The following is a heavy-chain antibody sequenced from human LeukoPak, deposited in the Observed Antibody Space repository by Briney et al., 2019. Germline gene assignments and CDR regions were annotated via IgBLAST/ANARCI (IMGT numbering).Heavy chain of an antibody. CDR1: GGSINSYF. CDR2: IYYSGST. Sequence: PSETLSLTCTVSGGSINSYFWSWVRQPPGKGLEWIGYIYYSGSTNYNPSLKSRVTISVDTSKNQFSLKLSSVTAADTAVYYCARDLSAVAGWFDYWGQGTLVTVSS. CDR3: ARDLSAVAGWFDY. V-gene: IGHV4-59*12. J-gene: IGHJ4*02. D-gene: IGHD6-19*01.